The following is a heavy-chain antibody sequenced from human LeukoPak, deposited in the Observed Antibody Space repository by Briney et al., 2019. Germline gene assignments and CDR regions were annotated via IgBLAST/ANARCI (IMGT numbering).Heavy chain of an antibody. CDR1: GFTFSSYP. CDR3: AREGPGTYSPKSYFDY. Sequence: GGSLRLSCAASGFTFSSYPLHWVRQAPGKGLEYVSTISSNGGSTYYANSVKDRFTISRDNSKNKVYLQMGSLRTEDTAVYYCAREGPGTYSPKSYFDYWGQGTLVTVSS. V-gene: IGHV3-64*01. J-gene: IGHJ4*02. CDR2: ISSNGGST. D-gene: IGHD4-11*01.